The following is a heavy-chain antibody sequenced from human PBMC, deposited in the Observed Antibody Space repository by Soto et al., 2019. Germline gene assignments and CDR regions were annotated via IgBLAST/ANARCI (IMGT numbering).Heavy chain of an antibody. J-gene: IGHJ6*02. V-gene: IGHV3-21*06. CDR3: ARSSGGSGKLWNYYGMDV. CDR2: ISSGSSYI. CDR1: GFTFSSYA. D-gene: IGHD3-10*01. Sequence: GGSLRLSCAASGFTFSSYAMHWVRQAPGKGLEWVSSISSGSSYIYYADSVKGRFTISRDNAKNSLYLQMNSLRAEDTAVYYCARSSGGSGKLWNYYGMDVWGQGTTVTVSS.